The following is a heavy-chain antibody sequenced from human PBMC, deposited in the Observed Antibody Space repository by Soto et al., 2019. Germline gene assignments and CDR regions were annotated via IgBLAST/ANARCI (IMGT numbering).Heavy chain of an antibody. CDR3: ARDGRDYGDYGRDY. D-gene: IGHD4-17*01. J-gene: IGHJ4*02. Sequence: QVQRVQSGAEVKKPGSSVKVSCKASGGTFSSYAISWVRQAPGQGLEWMGGIIPIFGTANYAQKFQGRVTTTADESTSTAYKELSSLRSEDTAVYYCARDGRDYGDYGRDYWGQGTLVTVSS. V-gene: IGHV1-69*01. CDR2: IIPIFGTA. CDR1: GGTFSSYA.